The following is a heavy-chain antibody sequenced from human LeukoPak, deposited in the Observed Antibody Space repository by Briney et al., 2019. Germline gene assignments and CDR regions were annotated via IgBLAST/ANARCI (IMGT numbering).Heavy chain of an antibody. D-gene: IGHD1-26*01. J-gene: IGHJ4*02. CDR3: ARLYSGSYYYFDY. CDR2: IYYSGTT. V-gene: IGHV4-39*07. Sequence: SETLSLTCTVSGGAISSSSYYWGWIRQPPGKGLEWIGSIYYSGTTYYNPSLKSRVTISVDTSKNQFSLKLSSVTAADTAVYYCARLYSGSYYYFDYSGQGTLVTVSS. CDR1: GGAISSSSYY.